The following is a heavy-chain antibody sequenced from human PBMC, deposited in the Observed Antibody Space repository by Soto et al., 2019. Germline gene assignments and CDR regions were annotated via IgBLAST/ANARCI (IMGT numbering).Heavy chain of an antibody. CDR1: GFTFSSYW. J-gene: IGHJ6*02. CDR3: ARFLLDIVVVPAAIGRRYYYGMDV. V-gene: IGHV3-7*04. Sequence: GGSLRLSCAASGFTFSSYWISWVRQAPGKGLEWVANIKQDGSEKYYVDSVKGRFTISRDNAKNSLYLQMNSLRAEDTAVYYCARFLLDIVVVPAAIGRRYYYGMDVWGQGTTVTVSS. D-gene: IGHD2-2*02. CDR2: IKQDGSEK.